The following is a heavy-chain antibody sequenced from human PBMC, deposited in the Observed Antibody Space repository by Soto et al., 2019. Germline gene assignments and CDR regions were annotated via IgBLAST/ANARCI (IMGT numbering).Heavy chain of an antibody. CDR3: AKGPSWHLGELSLPDY. CDR1: GFTFSSYA. J-gene: IGHJ4*02. V-gene: IGHV3-23*01. CDR2: ISGSGGST. Sequence: GGSLRLSCAASGFTFSSYAMSWVRQAPGKGLEWVSAISGSGGSTYYADSVKGRFTISRDNSKNKLYLQMNSLRAEDTAVYYCAKGPSWHLGELSLPDYWGQGTLVTVSS. D-gene: IGHD3-16*02.